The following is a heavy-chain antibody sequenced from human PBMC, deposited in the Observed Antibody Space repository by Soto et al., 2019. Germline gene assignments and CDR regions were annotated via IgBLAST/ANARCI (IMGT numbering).Heavy chain of an antibody. V-gene: IGHV4-39*01. CDR3: ASSQKGYNWNYFDH. CDR2: VFYTGFT. CDR1: GGSISGSYYY. J-gene: IGHJ4*02. Sequence: SETLSLTCAVSGGSISGSYYYWGWLRQSPGRGPEWIGSVFYTGFTSYNPSLESRVSVSVDTSKNQFSLKVSAVTAADAAVYYCASSQKGYNWNYFDHWGQGALVTVSS. D-gene: IGHD1-20*01.